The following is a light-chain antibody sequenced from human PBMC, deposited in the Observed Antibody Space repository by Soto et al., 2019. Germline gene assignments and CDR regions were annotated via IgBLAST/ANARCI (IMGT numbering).Light chain of an antibody. V-gene: IGKV1-39*01. CDR2: AAS. CDR1: QSISRY. CDR3: RQTYRTPNT. Sequence: DIQMTQSPSSLSASVGDRVTITCRASQSISRYLNWYQQKPGKAPKVLIYAASSLQSEVPSMFSGTGSGTDFNPTISSLQHDNFATYYYRQTYRTPNTFGHGTKLAIK. J-gene: IGKJ2*01.